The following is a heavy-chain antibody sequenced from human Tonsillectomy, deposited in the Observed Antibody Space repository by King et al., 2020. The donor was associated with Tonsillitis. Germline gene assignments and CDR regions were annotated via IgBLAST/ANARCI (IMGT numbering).Heavy chain of an antibody. CDR1: GFTFSSYA. D-gene: IGHD2-2*01. CDR2: ISGGDGST. J-gene: IGHJ4*02. Sequence: VQLVESGGGLVQPGGSLRLSCAASGFTFSSYAMSGVRQAPGKGLEWVSAISGGDGSTYYADSVKGRFTISRDNSKNTLYLQMSSLRVEDTAIYYCARSYCRGTSCYSPFDYWGQGTLVTVSS. CDR3: ARSYCRGTSCYSPFDY. V-gene: IGHV3-23*04.